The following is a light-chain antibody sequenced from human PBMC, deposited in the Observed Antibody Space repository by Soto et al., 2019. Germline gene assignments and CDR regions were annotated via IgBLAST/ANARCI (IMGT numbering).Light chain of an antibody. J-gene: IGLJ3*02. V-gene: IGLV2-14*01. CDR2: EVS. Sequence: QSALTQPASVSGSPGQSITISYTGTSSDVGDYNYVSWYQHHPGKAPKLMIYEVSDRPSGVSNRFSDSKSGNTASLAISGLQAEDEGDYYCGSYTNSSPGVFGGGTKLTVL. CDR3: GSYTNSSPGV. CDR1: SSDVGDYNY.